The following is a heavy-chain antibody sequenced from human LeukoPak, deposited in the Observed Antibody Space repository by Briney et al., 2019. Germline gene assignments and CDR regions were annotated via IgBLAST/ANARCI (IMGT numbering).Heavy chain of an antibody. Sequence: SETLSLTCTVSGGSISSYYWSWIRQPPGKGLEWIGEIYHSGSTKYNPSLKSRVTISVDKSKNQFSLRVSSVTAADTAVYYCARDPSVATIPDAFDIWGQGTMVTVSS. J-gene: IGHJ3*02. CDR3: ARDPSVATIPDAFDI. CDR2: IYHSGST. CDR1: GGSISSYY. V-gene: IGHV4-59*12. D-gene: IGHD5-12*01.